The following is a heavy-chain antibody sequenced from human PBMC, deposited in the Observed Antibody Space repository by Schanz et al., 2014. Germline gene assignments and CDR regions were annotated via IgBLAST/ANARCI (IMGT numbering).Heavy chain of an antibody. V-gene: IGHV1-18*04. CDR1: GYTFTSDS. Sequence: VQLEQSGAEVKKPGSSVKVSCKASGYTFTSDSMHWVRQAPGQGLEWMGWISPYNGNTNYAQKLQGRVTMTADKSTFTAYMDVSSLRSEDTAVYYCARAFGGYDPAGALDYWGQGTLVTVSS. CDR2: ISPYNGNT. D-gene: IGHD5-12*01. CDR3: ARAFGGYDPAGALDY. J-gene: IGHJ4*02.